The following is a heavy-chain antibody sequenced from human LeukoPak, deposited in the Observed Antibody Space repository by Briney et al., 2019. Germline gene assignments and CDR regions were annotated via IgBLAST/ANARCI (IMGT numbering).Heavy chain of an antibody. J-gene: IGHJ3*01. CDR3: VRERDGFDV. Sequence: GGSLRLSCAASGFTFRNDIMNWVRQAPGKGLEWVAVISKDESYIHYADSVKGRFTISRDISRNTLFLQMDGLRAEDTALYYCVRERDGFDVWGQGTMVTVSS. V-gene: IGHV3-30*04. CDR2: ISKDESYI. CDR1: GFTFRNDI.